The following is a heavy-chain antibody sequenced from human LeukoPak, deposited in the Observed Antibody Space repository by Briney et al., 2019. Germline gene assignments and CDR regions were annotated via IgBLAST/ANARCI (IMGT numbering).Heavy chain of an antibody. CDR2: IYYSGST. V-gene: IGHV4-39*07. D-gene: IGHD5-24*01. CDR1: GGSISSSSYY. CDR3: ARVGLDGYNDY. J-gene: IGHJ4*02. Sequence: PSETLSLTCTVSGGSISSSSYYWGWIRQPPGKGLEWIGSIYYSGSTYYNPSLKSRVTISVDTSKNQFSLKLSSVTAADTAVYYCARVGLDGYNDYWGQGTLVTVSS.